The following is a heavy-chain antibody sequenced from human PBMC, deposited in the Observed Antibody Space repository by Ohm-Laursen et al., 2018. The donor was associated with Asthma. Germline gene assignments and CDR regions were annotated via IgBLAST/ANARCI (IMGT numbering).Heavy chain of an antibody. CDR1: GFTFSSYG. CDR3: ARGPHSYDSSGYYPDY. CDR2: IWYDGSNK. D-gene: IGHD3-22*01. Sequence: SLRLSCAASGFTFSSYGMHWVRQAPGKGLEWVAVIWYDGSNKYYADSVKGRFTISRDNSKNTLSLQMNSLRAEDTAVYYCARGPHSYDSSGYYPDYWGQGSLVTVSS. J-gene: IGHJ4*02. V-gene: IGHV3-33*08.